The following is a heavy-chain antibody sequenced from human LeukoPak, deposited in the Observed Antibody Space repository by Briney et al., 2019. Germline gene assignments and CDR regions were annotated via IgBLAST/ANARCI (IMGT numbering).Heavy chain of an antibody. V-gene: IGHV1-18*01. CDR2: ISAYNGNT. Sequence: GASVKVSCKASGYTFTSYGISWVRQAPGQGLEWMGWISAYNGNTNYAQKLQGRVTMTTDTSTSTAYMELRSLRSDDTAVYYCARDSYYYDSSGYYHDAFDIWGQGTMATVSS. J-gene: IGHJ3*02. D-gene: IGHD3-22*01. CDR1: GYTFTSYG. CDR3: ARDSYYYDSSGYYHDAFDI.